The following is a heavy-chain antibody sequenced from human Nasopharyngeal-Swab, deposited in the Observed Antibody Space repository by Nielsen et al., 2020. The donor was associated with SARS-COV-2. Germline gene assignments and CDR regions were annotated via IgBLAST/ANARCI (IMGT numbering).Heavy chain of an antibody. CDR2: INHSGST. J-gene: IGHJ4*02. D-gene: IGHD6-13*01. CDR3: SAAGGNY. Sequence: GSLRLSCTVSGGSISNSYYWSWIRQPPGKGLEWIGEINHSGSTNYNPSLKSRVTMSVDTSKNQFSLKLSSVTAADTAVYYCSAAGGNYWGQGTLVTVSS. CDR1: GGSISNSYY. V-gene: IGHV4-34*01.